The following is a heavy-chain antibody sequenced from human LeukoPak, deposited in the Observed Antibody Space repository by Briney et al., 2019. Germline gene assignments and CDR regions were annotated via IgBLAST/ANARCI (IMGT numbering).Heavy chain of an antibody. CDR3: ARSYGDYYYYGMDV. J-gene: IGHJ6*02. CDR1: GYTFTSYD. CDR2: MNPNSGNT. Sequence: ASVKVSCKASGYTFTSYDINWVRQATGQGLEWMGWMNPNSGNTGYAQKLQGRVTMTRNTSISTAYMELSSLRSEDTAVYYCARSYGDYYYYGMDVWGQGTTVTVSS. V-gene: IGHV1-8*01. D-gene: IGHD4-17*01.